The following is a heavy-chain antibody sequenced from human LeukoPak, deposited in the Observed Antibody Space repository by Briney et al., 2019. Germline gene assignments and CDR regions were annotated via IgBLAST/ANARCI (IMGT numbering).Heavy chain of an antibody. V-gene: IGHV3-23*01. CDR2: ISGTGGST. J-gene: IGHJ4*02. Sequence: GGSLRLSCAASGFTFSTYAMTWVRQAPGKGLEWVSLISGTGGSTYYADSVKGRFTISRDNSKNTLYLQMNSLRAEDTAVYYCARTRYYYNSRSYGAPYYFDYWGQGTLVTVSS. CDR1: GFTFSTYA. CDR3: ARTRYYYNSRSYGAPYYFDY. D-gene: IGHD3-10*01.